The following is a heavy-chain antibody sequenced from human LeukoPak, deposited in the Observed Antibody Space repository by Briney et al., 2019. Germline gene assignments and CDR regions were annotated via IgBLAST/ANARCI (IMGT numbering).Heavy chain of an antibody. V-gene: IGHV4-59*08. J-gene: IGHJ5*02. CDR2: IYYSGST. D-gene: IGHD1-26*01. CDR3: ARHSGSFWFDP. Sequence: WIGYIYYSGSTNYNPSLKSRVTISVDTSENQFSLKLSSVTAADTAVYYCARHSGSFWFDPWGQGTLVTVSS.